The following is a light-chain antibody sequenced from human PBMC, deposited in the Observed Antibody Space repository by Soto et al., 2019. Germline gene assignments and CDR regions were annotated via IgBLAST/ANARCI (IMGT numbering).Light chain of an antibody. CDR1: QTVGSN. V-gene: IGKV3-15*01. Sequence: EIVMTQSPATLSVSPGERATLSCRASQTVGSNIAWYQQKPGQAPRLLIHGASTRATGVSARFSGTGSGTEFTLTISGLQSEDFAVYYCQQYHNWPPQYTFGQGTRLQIK. CDR2: GAS. J-gene: IGKJ2*01. CDR3: QQYHNWPPQYT.